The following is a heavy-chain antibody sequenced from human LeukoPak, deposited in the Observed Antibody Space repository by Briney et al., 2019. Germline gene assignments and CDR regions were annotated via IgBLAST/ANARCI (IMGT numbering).Heavy chain of an antibody. Sequence: GGSLRLSCAASGFTVSSNYMSWVRQAPGKGLEWVSVIYSGGSTYYADSVKGRFTISRDNSKNTLYLQMNSLRAEDTAVYYCARDSTTVVTTLDALDIWGQGTMVTVSS. D-gene: IGHD4-23*01. CDR2: IYSGGST. CDR1: GFTVSSNY. V-gene: IGHV3-66*01. J-gene: IGHJ3*02. CDR3: ARDSTTVVTTLDALDI.